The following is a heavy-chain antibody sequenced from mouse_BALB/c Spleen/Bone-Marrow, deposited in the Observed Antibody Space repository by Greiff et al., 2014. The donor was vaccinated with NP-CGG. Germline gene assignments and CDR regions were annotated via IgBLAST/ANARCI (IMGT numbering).Heavy chain of an antibody. CDR1: GYTFTSYV. Sequence: VQLKESGPELVKPGASVKMSCKASGYTFTSYVMHWGKKKPGQGLGWIGYINPYNDGTKYNEKFKGKATLTSDKSSSTAYMELSSLTSEDSAVYYCAREGVDYFDYWGQGTTLTVSS. V-gene: IGHV1-14*01. J-gene: IGHJ2*01. CDR3: AREGVDYFDY. CDR2: INPYNDGT.